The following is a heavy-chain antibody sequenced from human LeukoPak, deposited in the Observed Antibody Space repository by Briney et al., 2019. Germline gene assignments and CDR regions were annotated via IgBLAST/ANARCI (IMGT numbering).Heavy chain of an antibody. CDR3: ARLRGYSYGYGDY. CDR1: GFTFSSYS. D-gene: IGHD5-18*01. V-gene: IGHV3-48*04. J-gene: IGHJ4*02. CDR2: ISSSGNTI. Sequence: GGSLRLSCAASGFTFSSYSMNRVRQAPGKGLEWVSYISSSGNTIDYADSVKGRFTISRDNAKNSLYLQMVSLRAEDTAVYYCARLRGYSYGYGDYWGQGTLVTVSS.